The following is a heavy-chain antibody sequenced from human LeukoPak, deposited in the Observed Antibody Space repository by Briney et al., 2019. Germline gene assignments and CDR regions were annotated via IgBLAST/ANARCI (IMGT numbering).Heavy chain of an antibody. V-gene: IGHV1-46*01. CDR2: INPSGGST. Sequence: ASVKVSCKASGYTFTSYYMHWVRPAPGQGLEWMGVINPSGGSTSYAQKFQGRVTMTRGTSTSTVYMELSSLRSEDTAVYYCARDLHGGYYYYGMDVWGQGTTVTVSS. CDR3: ARDLHGGYYYYGMDV. D-gene: IGHD4-23*01. J-gene: IGHJ6*02. CDR1: GYTFTSYY.